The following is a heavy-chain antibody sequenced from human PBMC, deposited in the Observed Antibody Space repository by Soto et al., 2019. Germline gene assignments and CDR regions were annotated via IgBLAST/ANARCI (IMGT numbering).Heavy chain of an antibody. J-gene: IGHJ6*02. V-gene: IGHV1-69*01. CDR1: GGTFSSYA. CDR3: ARDLVSDYDFWSGYSVYGMDV. CDR2: IIPIFGTA. Sequence: QVQLVQSAAEVKKPGSSVKVSCKASGGTFSSYAISWVRQAPGQGLEWMGGIIPIFGTANYAQKFQGRVTITADESTSTAYMELSSLRSEDTAVYYCARDLVSDYDFWSGYSVYGMDVWGQGTTVTVSS. D-gene: IGHD3-3*01.